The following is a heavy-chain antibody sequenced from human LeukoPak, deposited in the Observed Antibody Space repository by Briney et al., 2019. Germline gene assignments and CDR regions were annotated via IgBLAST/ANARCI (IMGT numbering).Heavy chain of an antibody. Sequence: ASVKVSCKASGYTFTGYYIHWVRQAPGQGLEWMGWINPNSGGTNYAQKFQGRVTMTRDTSISTAYMELSRLRSDDTALYYCARGGWSGYSYGSEPEKYFDYWGQGTLVTVSS. CDR1: GYTFTGYY. D-gene: IGHD5-18*01. J-gene: IGHJ4*02. CDR3: ARGGWSGYSYGSEPEKYFDY. CDR2: INPNSGGT. V-gene: IGHV1-2*02.